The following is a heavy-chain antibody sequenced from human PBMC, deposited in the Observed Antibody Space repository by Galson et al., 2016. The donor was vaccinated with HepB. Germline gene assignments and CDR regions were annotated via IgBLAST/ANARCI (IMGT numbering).Heavy chain of an antibody. CDR2: IKPSGGNT. D-gene: IGHD1-14*01. CDR3: ARELDHSFYFDY. V-gene: IGHV1-46*02. Sequence: SVKVSCKVSGYTFNTYNMHWVRQAPGQGLEWMGIIKPSGGNTIYAQTFQDGITMTRDTSTSTVYMEMISLRSEDTAAYYCARELDHSFYFDYWGQGTLLTVSS. J-gene: IGHJ4*02. CDR1: GYTFNTYN.